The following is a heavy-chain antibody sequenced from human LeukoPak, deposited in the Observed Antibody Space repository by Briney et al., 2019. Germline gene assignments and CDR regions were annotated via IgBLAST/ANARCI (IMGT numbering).Heavy chain of an antibody. J-gene: IGHJ4*02. CDR3: ARKHGYNLDFDY. D-gene: IGHD5-24*01. Sequence: SETLSLTCTVSGGSIRSSNWRRWGRQPPGQGLGGIGEIYHSGSTNYNPSLKSRVTISVDKSKNQFSLKLSSVTAADTAVYYCARKHGYNLDFDYWGQGTLVTVSS. CDR2: IYHSGST. CDR1: GGSIRSSNW. V-gene: IGHV4-4*02.